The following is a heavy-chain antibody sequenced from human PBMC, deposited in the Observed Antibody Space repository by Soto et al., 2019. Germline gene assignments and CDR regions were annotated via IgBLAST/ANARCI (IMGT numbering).Heavy chain of an antibody. V-gene: IGHV3-30-3*01. CDR3: ARPLWRDDYNWGYFDL. J-gene: IGHJ2*01. Sequence: QVQLVESGGGVVQPGRSLRLSCAASGFTFSSYAMHWVRQVPGKGLEWVAVISYDRSNKYYADSVKGRFTISRDNSKNTLYLQMNSLRAEDTAVYYCARPLWRDDYNWGYFDLWGRGTLVTVSS. CDR2: ISYDRSNK. CDR1: GFTFSSYA. D-gene: IGHD4-4*01.